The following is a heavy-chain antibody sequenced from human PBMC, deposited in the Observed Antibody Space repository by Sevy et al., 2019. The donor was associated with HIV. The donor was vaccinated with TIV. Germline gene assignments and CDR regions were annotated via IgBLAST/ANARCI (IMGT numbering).Heavy chain of an antibody. CDR1: GFTFDSYW. CDR2: INSDGSST. D-gene: IGHD1-26*01. J-gene: IGHJ6*03. CDR3: TRGDPIVPPAGYYYHMDV. V-gene: IGHV3-74*01. Sequence: GSLRLSCVASGFTFDSYWMHWVRQAPGKGLVWVSRINSDGSSTPYADSVKGRFTISRDNAKNTLYLQLNRLGAEDMAVYYCTRGDPIVPPAGYYYHMDVWGKGTTVTVSS.